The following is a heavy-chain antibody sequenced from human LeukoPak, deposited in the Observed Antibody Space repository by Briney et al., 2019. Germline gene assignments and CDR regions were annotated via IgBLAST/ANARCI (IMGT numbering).Heavy chain of an antibody. V-gene: IGHV3-74*01. Sequence: GGSLRLSCAASGFTFSSSWMHWVRHAPGKGLVWLSRINSDGSSTSYADSVKGRFTISRDSSKNTLYLQMSSLRDEDTAVYYCAKNNDYGGSYWYFDLWGRGTLVTASS. CDR2: INSDGSST. CDR1: GFTFSSSW. D-gene: IGHD4-23*01. J-gene: IGHJ2*01. CDR3: AKNNDYGGSYWYFDL.